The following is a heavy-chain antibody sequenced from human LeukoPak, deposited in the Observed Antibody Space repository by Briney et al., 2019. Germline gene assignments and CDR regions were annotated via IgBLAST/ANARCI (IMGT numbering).Heavy chain of an antibody. Sequence: GASVKVSCKASGYTFTSYDINWVRQATGQGLEGMGWMNPNSGNTGYAQKFQGRVTMTRNTSISTAYMELSSLRSEDTAVYYCARGPRRSSWYNYWGQGTLVTVSS. CDR3: ARGPRRSSWYNY. CDR2: MNPNSGNT. V-gene: IGHV1-8*01. D-gene: IGHD6-13*01. CDR1: GYTFTSYD. J-gene: IGHJ4*02.